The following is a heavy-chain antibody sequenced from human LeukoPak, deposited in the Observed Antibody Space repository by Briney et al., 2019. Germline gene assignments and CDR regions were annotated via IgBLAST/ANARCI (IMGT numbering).Heavy chain of an antibody. D-gene: IGHD6-13*01. J-gene: IGHJ4*02. CDR3: ARDRDSSGSWEVNFDH. Sequence: GGSLILSCAASGFTFSDYYMSWIRQAPGKGLEWVASIKHDGSEKYYVDSAKGRFTISRDDAKNSLYLQMNSLRAEDTAVYYCARDRDSSGSWEVNFDHWGQGTLVAVSS. CDR1: GFTFSDYY. V-gene: IGHV3-7*01. CDR2: IKHDGSEK.